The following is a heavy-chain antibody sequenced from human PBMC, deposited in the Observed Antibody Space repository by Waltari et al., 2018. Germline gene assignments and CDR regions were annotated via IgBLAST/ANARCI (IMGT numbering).Heavy chain of an antibody. V-gene: IGHV3-30-3*01. CDR3: AREGGSPGGFDY. Sequence: QVQLVESGGGVVQPGRSLRLSCAASGFTFSSYAMHWVRQAPGKGLEWVAVISYDGSNKYYADSVKGRFIISRDNSKNTLYLQMNSLRAEDTAVYYCAREGGSPGGFDYWGQGTLVTVSS. CDR2: ISYDGSNK. J-gene: IGHJ4*02. D-gene: IGHD1-26*01. CDR1: GFTFSSYA.